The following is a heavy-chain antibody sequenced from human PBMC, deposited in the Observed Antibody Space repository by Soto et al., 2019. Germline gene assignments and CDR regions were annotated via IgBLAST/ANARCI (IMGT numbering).Heavy chain of an antibody. Sequence: XETLSLTCNVSSVSMSGYYWSWIRQPAGKGLEWIGRIYISGNTKYNPSLQNRVSMSLDSSKKQFSLSLRSVTAADTAVYYCARHYGDPPFFENWGQGALVTVSS. V-gene: IGHV4-4*07. CDR3: ARHYGDPPFFEN. CDR1: SVSMSGYY. J-gene: IGHJ4*02. D-gene: IGHD4-17*01. CDR2: IYISGNT.